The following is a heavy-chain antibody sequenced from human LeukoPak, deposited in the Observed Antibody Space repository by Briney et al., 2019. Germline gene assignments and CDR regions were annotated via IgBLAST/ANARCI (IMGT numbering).Heavy chain of an antibody. CDR1: KFAFSSYA. CDR2: ISGGGGNT. D-gene: IGHD1-26*01. J-gene: IGHJ3*02. CDR3: GKNRYSGSLSPFDI. V-gene: IGHV3-23*01. Sequence: GGSLRLSCAASKFAFSSYAMSWVRQAPGRGLEWVSAISGGGGNTYYADSVKGRFTISRDNSKNTLYLQMNSLRAEDTAVYYCGKNRYSGSLSPFDIWGQGTMVPVSS.